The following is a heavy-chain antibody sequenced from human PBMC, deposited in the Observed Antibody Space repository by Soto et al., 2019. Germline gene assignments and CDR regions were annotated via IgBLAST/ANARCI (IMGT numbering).Heavy chain of an antibody. Sequence: QVQLVESGGGVVQPGGSVRLSCTASGFTLGAYVMHWVRQAQGKGPEWVAAISADGRDLFYAASVEGRFTISRDNSQTTLFLQMNSLTSEDTSVYSCAKSVPDPACRGGGCHRTFDYWGQGTLVTVSS. J-gene: IGHJ4*02. D-gene: IGHD2-15*01. V-gene: IGHV3-30*18. CDR3: AKSVPDPACRGGGCHRTFDY. CDR2: ISADGRDL. CDR1: GFTLGAYV.